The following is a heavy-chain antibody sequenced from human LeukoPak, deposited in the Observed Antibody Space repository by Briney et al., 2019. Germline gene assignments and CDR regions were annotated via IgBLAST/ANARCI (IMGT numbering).Heavy chain of an antibody. J-gene: IGHJ4*02. CDR1: GGSISSYY. Sequence: ASETLSLTCTVSGGSISSYYWSWIRQPPGKGLEWIGYIYYSGSTSYNPSLKSRVTISVDTSKNQFSLKLSSVTAADTAVYYCARQDGSWVPDYWGQGTLVTVSS. V-gene: IGHV4-59*08. CDR3: ARQDGSWVPDY. D-gene: IGHD6-13*01. CDR2: IYYSGST.